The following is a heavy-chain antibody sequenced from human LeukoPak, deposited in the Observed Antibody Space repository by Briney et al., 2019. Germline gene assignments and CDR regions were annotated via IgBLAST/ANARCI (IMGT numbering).Heavy chain of an antibody. Sequence: GGSLRLSCAASGFTFTSYYMHCVRQAPGPRLECMGIINPSGGSTSYAQKFQGRVTMTRDMSTSTVYMELSSLRSEDTAVYYCARVRDSSSWYGGVDYWGQGTLVTVSS. CDR1: GFTFTSYY. V-gene: IGHV1-46*01. J-gene: IGHJ4*02. CDR3: ARVRDSSSWYGGVDY. D-gene: IGHD6-13*01. CDR2: INPSGGST.